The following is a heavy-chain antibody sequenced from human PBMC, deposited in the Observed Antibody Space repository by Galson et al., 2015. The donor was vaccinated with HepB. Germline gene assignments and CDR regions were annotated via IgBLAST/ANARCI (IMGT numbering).Heavy chain of an antibody. CDR2: INPYNRKT. V-gene: IGHV1-18*01. J-gene: IGHJ5*02. CDR3: ARGALVVGVAATQNNWFDP. CDR1: GYTFSSYS. Sequence: SVKVSCKASGYTFSSYSITWVRQAPGQGLEWMGWINPYNRKTSYSQKLQGRVIMTRDTSTNTAYMELRRLRSDDTAVCYCARGALVVGVAATQNNWFDPWGQGTLVTVSS. D-gene: IGHD2-15*01.